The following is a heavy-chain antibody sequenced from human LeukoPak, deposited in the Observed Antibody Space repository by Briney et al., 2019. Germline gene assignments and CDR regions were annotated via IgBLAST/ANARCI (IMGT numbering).Heavy chain of an antibody. D-gene: IGHD2-15*01. CDR2: ISSSSSTI. CDR1: GFTFSSYS. Sequence: PGGSLRLSCAASGFTFSSYSMNWVRQAPGKGLEWVSYISSSSSTIYYADSVKGRFTISRDNAKNSLYLQMNSLRAEDTAVYYCTTVVRGGTYYYYYYMDVWGKGTTVTVSS. CDR3: TTVVRGGTYYYYYYMDV. V-gene: IGHV3-48*01. J-gene: IGHJ6*03.